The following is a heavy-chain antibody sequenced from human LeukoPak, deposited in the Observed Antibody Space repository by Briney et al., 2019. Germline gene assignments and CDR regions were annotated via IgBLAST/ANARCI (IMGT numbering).Heavy chain of an antibody. J-gene: IGHJ4*02. CDR1: GFTLSNYW. CDR3: AKDRRKTAVAATSPLDY. Sequence: GESLRLSCATSGFTLSNYWMNWVRQAPGKGLEWVANIEQDENKKNYVDSVKGRFTISRDNVKNSIYLQMNSLRADDTAVYYCAKDRRKTAVAATSPLDYWGQGTLVTVSS. D-gene: IGHD2-15*01. CDR2: IEQDENKK. V-gene: IGHV3-7*01.